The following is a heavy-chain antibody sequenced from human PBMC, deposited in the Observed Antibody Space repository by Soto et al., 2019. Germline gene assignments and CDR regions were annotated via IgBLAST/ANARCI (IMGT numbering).Heavy chain of an antibody. J-gene: IGHJ4*02. V-gene: IGHV3-21*01. CDR1: GFTFSSYS. D-gene: IGHD4-17*01. Sequence: GGSLRLSCAASGFTFSSYSMNWVRQAPGKGLEWVSSISSSSSYIYYADSVKGRFTISRDNAKNSLYLQMNSLRAEDTAVYYCARDDYGDYYFDYWGQGTLVTVSS. CDR3: ARDDYGDYYFDY. CDR2: ISSSSSYI.